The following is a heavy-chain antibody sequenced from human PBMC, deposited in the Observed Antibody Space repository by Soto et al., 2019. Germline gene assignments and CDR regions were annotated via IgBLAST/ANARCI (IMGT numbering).Heavy chain of an antibody. D-gene: IGHD3-10*01. V-gene: IGHV1-18*01. CDR3: ARLGPYASGTYSFRHNRFDP. CDR1: GYTFTSYG. CDR2: ISAYNGNT. J-gene: IGHJ5*02. Sequence: ASVKLYCKASGYTFTSYGISWVRQAPRQGLEWMGWISAYNGNTNYAQKLQGRVTMTTDTSTSTAYMELRSLRSDDTAVYYCARLGPYASGTYSFRHNRFDPWGQGTLVTVSS.